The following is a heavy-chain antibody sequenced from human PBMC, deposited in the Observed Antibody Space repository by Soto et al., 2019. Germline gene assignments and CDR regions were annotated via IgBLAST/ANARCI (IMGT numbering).Heavy chain of an antibody. J-gene: IGHJ6*02. CDR2: IIPIFGTA. D-gene: IGHD4-17*01. CDR3: ARASHDYDDYAYYYAMDV. Sequence: QVQLVQSGAEVKKPGSSVKVSCKASGGTFSNYAISWVRQAPGQGLEWMGGIIPIFGTANYAQKFQGRVTITADESTSTAYMELNSLRSEDTAMYYCARASHDYDDYAYYYAMDVWGQGTTVTVSS. CDR1: GGTFSNYA. V-gene: IGHV1-69*12.